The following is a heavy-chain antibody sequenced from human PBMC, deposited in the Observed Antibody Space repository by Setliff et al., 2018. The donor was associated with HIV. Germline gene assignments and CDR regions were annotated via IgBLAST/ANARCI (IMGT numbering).Heavy chain of an antibody. Sequence: GASVKVSCKASGYTLTDYYMHWVRLVPGQGLEWMGWIMPKSGGTDYAQVRDRVTMTRDTSISTAYMELRTLRSDDTAVYYCARDLRRYSYGQDGFDIWGQGTMVTVSS. V-gene: IGHV1-2*02. CDR3: ARDLRRYSYGQDGFDI. J-gene: IGHJ3*02. CDR1: GYTLTDYY. D-gene: IGHD5-18*01. CDR2: IMPKSGGT.